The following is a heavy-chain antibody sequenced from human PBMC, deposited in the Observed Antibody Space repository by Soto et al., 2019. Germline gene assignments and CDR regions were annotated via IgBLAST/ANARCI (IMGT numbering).Heavy chain of an antibody. D-gene: IGHD6-13*01. CDR1: GDSVSSTSTA. CDR2: TYYRSNWYS. V-gene: IGHV6-1*01. J-gene: IGHJ4*02. Sequence: QVQLQQSGPGLVQPSQTLSLTCAISGDSVSSTSTAWSWIRQSPSRGLEWLGRTYYRSNWYSDYAVSVKSRITINPDTSKNQFSLQLKSVTPEDTAVYYCARGSYYSSWVWGQGTLVTVSS. CDR3: ARGSYYSSWV.